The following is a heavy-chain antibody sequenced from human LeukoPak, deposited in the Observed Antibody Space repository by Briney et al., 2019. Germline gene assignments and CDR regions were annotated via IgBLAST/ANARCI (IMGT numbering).Heavy chain of an antibody. CDR1: GYTFTSYD. CDR2: MNPNSGNT. Sequence: ASVKVSCKASGYTFTSYDINWVRQATGQGLEWMGWMNPNSGNTGYAQKFQGRVTMTRNTSISTAYMELSSLRSEDTAVYYCARVRGDSGYEPIDYWGQGTLVTVSS. V-gene: IGHV1-8*01. D-gene: IGHD5-12*01. CDR3: ARVRGDSGYEPIDY. J-gene: IGHJ4*02.